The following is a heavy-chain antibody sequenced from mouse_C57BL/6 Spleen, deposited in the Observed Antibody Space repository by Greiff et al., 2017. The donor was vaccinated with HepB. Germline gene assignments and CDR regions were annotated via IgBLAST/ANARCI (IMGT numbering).Heavy chain of an antibody. J-gene: IGHJ4*01. CDR3: AYYYGSLYAMDY. CDR1: GYTFTSYT. Sequence: QVQLQQSGAELARPGASVKMSCKASGYTFTSYTMHWVKQRPGQGLEWIGYINPSSGYTKYNQKFKDKATLTADKSSSTAYMQLSSLTSEDSEVYSCAYYYGSLYAMDYWGQGTSVTVSS. D-gene: IGHD1-1*01. V-gene: IGHV1-4*01. CDR2: INPSSGYT.